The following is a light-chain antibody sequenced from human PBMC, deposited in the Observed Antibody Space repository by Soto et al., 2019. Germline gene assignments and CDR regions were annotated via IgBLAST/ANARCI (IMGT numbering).Light chain of an antibody. CDR2: KAS. J-gene: IGKJ1*01. Sequence: EIQMTQSPSTLSAFVVAKVTITCRASQSISSWLAWYQQKPGKAPKLLIYKASSLESGVPSRFSGSGSGTEFTLTISSLQPDDFATYYCQQYNSYSWTCGQGTKGDIK. V-gene: IGKV1-5*03. CDR1: QSISSW. CDR3: QQYNSYSWT.